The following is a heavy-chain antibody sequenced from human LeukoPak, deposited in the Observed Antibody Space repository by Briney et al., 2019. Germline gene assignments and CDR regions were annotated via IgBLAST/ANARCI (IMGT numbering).Heavy chain of an antibody. CDR3: ARGFTMVRGAPPYY. CDR1: GYIFTIYT. CDR2: INAGNGNT. D-gene: IGHD3-10*01. Sequence: ASVKVSCKASGYIFTIYTIHWVRQAPGQRLEWMGWINAGNGNTKYSQKFQGRVTITRDTAANTAYMEVSSLRSEDTAVYYCARGFTMVRGAPPYYWGQGTLVTVSS. J-gene: IGHJ4*02. V-gene: IGHV1-3*01.